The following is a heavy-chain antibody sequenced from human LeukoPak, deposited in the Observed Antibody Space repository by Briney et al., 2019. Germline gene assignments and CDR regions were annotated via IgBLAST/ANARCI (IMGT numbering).Heavy chain of an antibody. V-gene: IGHV3-33*08. CDR2: ISYDGGKK. D-gene: IGHD2-15*01. J-gene: IGHJ3*02. CDR3: ARVLQDDAFDI. Sequence: GSLRLSCAASGFSFSTYGMHWVRQAPGKGLDWVAFISYDGGKKYFADPVKGRFTISRDNSKNSLYLQMNSLRAEDTAVYYCARVLQDDAFDIWGQGTMVTVSS. CDR1: GFSFSTYG.